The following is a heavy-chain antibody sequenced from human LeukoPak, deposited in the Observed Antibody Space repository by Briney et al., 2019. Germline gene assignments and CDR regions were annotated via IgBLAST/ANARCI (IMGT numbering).Heavy chain of an antibody. J-gene: IGHJ6*02. CDR3: ARSPVNIVVVAHYGMDV. CDR1: GYTFTSYA. CDR2: INTITGNP. D-gene: IGHD2-15*01. V-gene: IGHV7-4-1*02. Sequence: GASVKVSCKASGYTFTSYAMNWVRQAPGQGLEWMGWINTITGNPTYAQGFTGRFVFSLDTSVSTAYLQISSLKAEDTAVYYCARSPVNIVVVAHYGMDVWGQGTTVTVSS.